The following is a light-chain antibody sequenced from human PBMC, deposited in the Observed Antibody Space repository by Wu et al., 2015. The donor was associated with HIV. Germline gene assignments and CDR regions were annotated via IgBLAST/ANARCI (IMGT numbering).Light chain of an antibody. Sequence: EILMTQFPATLSVSPGERATLSCRTSQSVSNSLAWYQHKPGQGPRLLIYDSFTRASGTPARFSGSGSGTEFTLTISDIQSEDFAVYYCQHYHNWPPWTFGQGTKVEMK. V-gene: IGKV3-15*01. CDR1: QSVSNS. CDR2: DSF. CDR3: QHYHNWPPWT. J-gene: IGKJ1*01.